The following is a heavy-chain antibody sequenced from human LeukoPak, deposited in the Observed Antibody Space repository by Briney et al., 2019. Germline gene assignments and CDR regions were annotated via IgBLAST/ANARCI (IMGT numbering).Heavy chain of an antibody. J-gene: IGHJ6*02. CDR2: ISSSSSTI. V-gene: IGHV3-48*02. D-gene: IGHD6-13*01. CDR3: AREQPADSFFYYGMDV. Sequence: GGSLRFSCAASGFTFSSCSMNWVRQAPGKVLEWVSYISSSSSTIYYADSVKGRFTISRDNAKNSLYLQMTSLRDEDTAVYYCAREQPADSFFYYGMDVWGQGTTVTVSS. CDR1: GFTFSSCS.